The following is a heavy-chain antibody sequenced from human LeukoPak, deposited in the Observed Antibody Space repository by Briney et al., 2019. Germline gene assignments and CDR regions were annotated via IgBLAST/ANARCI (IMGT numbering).Heavy chain of an antibody. V-gene: IGHV4-39*07. D-gene: IGHD5-18*01. CDR1: GGSVSSGSYY. CDR2: IYYSGST. CDR3: AKDPGFNSYGYFFGY. Sequence: SETLSLTCTVSGGSVSSGSYYWGWIRQPPGKGLEWIGNIYYSGSTYYNPSLKSRVTISVETSKNQFSLKLSSVTAADTAVYYCAKDPGFNSYGYFFGYWGQGTLVTVSS. J-gene: IGHJ4*02.